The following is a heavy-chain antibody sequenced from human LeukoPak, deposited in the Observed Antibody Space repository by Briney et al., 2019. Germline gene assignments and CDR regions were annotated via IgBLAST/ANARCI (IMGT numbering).Heavy chain of an antibody. V-gene: IGHV4-61*02. D-gene: IGHD1-7*01. J-gene: IGHJ5*02. CDR1: GDSISSGDYY. CDR2: ISSSGST. Sequence: PSETLSLTCTVSGDSISSGDYYWSWIRQPAGKGLEWIGRISSSGSTNYNPSLKSRVTISVDTSKNQFSLKLSSVTAADTAVYYCAREAQLLFDPWGQGTLVTVSS. CDR3: AREAQLLFDP.